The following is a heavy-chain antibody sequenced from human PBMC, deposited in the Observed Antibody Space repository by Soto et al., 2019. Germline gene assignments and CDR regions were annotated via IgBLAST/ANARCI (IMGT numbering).Heavy chain of an antibody. CDR1: GGSISSSNW. Sequence: PSETLSLTCAVSGGSISSSNWWSWVRQPPGKGLEWIGEIYHSGSTNYNPSLKSRVTISVDKSKNQFSLKLSSVTAADTAVYYCARVRYYGAYEIGQYWFDPWGQGTLVTVS. J-gene: IGHJ5*02. CDR3: ARVRYYGAYEIGQYWFDP. CDR2: IYHSGST. V-gene: IGHV4-4*02. D-gene: IGHD4-17*01.